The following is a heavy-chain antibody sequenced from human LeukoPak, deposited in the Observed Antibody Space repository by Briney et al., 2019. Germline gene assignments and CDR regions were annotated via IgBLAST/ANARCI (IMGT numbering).Heavy chain of an antibody. Sequence: GGSLRLSCAASGFTFSSYAMSWVRQAPGKGLEWVSAISGSGGSTYYADSVKGRFTISRDNSKNTLYLQMNSLRAEDTAVYYCAKSRSFLWGSYRPNWFDPWGQGTLVTVSS. CDR1: GFTFSSYA. J-gene: IGHJ5*02. CDR2: ISGSGGST. CDR3: AKSRSFLWGSYRPNWFDP. D-gene: IGHD3-16*02. V-gene: IGHV3-23*01.